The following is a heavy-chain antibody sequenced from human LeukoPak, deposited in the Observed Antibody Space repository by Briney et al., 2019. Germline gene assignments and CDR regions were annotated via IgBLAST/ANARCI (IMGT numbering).Heavy chain of an antibody. J-gene: IGHJ4*02. V-gene: IGHV3-23*01. CDR3: ARKGLGGELGGFDY. D-gene: IGHD1-26*01. Sequence: GGSLRLSCAASGFTFSSYWMSWVRQAPGKGLEWVSAISGSGGSTYYADSVKGRFTISRDNSKNTLYLQMNSLRVEDTALYYCARKGLGGELGGFDYWGQGTLVTVSS. CDR2: ISGSGGST. CDR1: GFTFSSYW.